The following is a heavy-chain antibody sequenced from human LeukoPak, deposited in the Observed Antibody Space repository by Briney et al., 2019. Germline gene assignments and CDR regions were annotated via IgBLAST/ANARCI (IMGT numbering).Heavy chain of an antibody. CDR2: INPSSGGT. CDR3: ARVRILRYFDWPLYYFDY. V-gene: IGHV1-2*02. CDR1: GYTFTGYY. Sequence: ASVKVSCKASGYTFTGYYMHWVRQAPGQGLEWMGWINPSSGGTNYAQKFQGRVTMTRDTSISTAYMELSRLRSDDTAVYYCARVRILRYFDWPLYYFDYWGQGTLVTVSS. J-gene: IGHJ4*02. D-gene: IGHD3-9*01.